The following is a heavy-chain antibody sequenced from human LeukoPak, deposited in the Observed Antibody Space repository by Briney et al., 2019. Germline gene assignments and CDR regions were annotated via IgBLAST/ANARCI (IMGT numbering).Heavy chain of an antibody. D-gene: IGHD4-11*01. CDR1: GFSLSTSGMC. Sequence: SGPTLVNPTQTLTLTCTFSGFSLSTSGMCVSWIRQPPGKALEWLARIDWDDDKYYSTSLKTRLTISKDTSKNQVVLTMTNMDPVDTATYYCARMAPVTCEYYYYGMDVWGQGTTVTVSS. CDR3: ARMAPVTCEYYYYGMDV. CDR2: IDWDDDK. J-gene: IGHJ6*02. V-gene: IGHV2-70*11.